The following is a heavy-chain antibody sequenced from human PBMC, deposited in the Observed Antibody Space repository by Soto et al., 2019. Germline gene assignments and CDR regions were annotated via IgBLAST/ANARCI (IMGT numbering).Heavy chain of an antibody. J-gene: IGHJ3*02. D-gene: IGHD4-17*01. Sequence: ASLKVSCKASGYTFTSYGISWVRKAPGQGLEWMGWISAYNGNTNYAQKLQGRVTMTTDTSTSTAYMELRSLRSDDTAVYYCARDLTTVTNDAFDIWGQGTMVTVSS. CDR1: GYTFTSYG. V-gene: IGHV1-18*01. CDR2: ISAYNGNT. CDR3: ARDLTTVTNDAFDI.